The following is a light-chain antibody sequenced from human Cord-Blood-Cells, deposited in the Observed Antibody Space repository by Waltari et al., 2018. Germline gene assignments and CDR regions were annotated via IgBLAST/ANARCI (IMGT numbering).Light chain of an antibody. Sequence: QSALTQPASVSGSPGQSITISCTGTSSDAGGYNYVSWYQQHPGKAPKLMIYEVSKRPSGVSNRISGSKSGNTASLTISGLQAEDEADYYCSSYTSSSTRVFGTGTKVTVL. CDR3: SSYTSSSTRV. CDR1: SSDAGGYNY. CDR2: EVS. J-gene: IGLJ1*01. V-gene: IGLV2-14*01.